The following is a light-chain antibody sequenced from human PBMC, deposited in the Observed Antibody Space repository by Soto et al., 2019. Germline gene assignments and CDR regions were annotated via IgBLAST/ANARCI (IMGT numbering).Light chain of an antibody. CDR3: CSYAVTNTVV. CDR1: SSDIGGYHY. Sequence: QSVLTQPRSVSGSPGQSVTISCTGTSSDIGGYHYVSWYQQCPGKAPQLIIFDVDKRPSGVPDRFSASKSGNTAYLTISGLQADDEADYFCCSYAVTNTVVFGTGTKGTVL. J-gene: IGLJ1*01. V-gene: IGLV2-11*01. CDR2: DVD.